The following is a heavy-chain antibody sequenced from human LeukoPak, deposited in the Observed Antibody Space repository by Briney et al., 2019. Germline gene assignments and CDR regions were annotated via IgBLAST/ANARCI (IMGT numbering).Heavy chain of an antibody. Sequence: SETLSLTCTVSGGSISSGSYYWSWIRQPAGKGLEWIGRIYTSGSTNYNPSLKSRVTLSVDTSKNHFSLKLSSVTAADTAVYYCARALWELLDYWGQGTLVTVSS. CDR1: GGSISSGSYY. D-gene: IGHD1-26*01. J-gene: IGHJ4*02. CDR3: ARALWELLDY. CDR2: IYTSGST. V-gene: IGHV4-61*02.